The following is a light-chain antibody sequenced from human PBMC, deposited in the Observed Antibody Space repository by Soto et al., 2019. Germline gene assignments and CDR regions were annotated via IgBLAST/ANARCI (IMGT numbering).Light chain of an antibody. V-gene: IGLV1-44*01. CDR2: NSY. CDR1: SSNIGSKT. CDR3: AAWDASMNGYV. Sequence: QSVLTQPPSASGTPGQRVTISCSGSSSNIGSKTVNWYQQLPGTVPKLLIYNSYQRPSGVPDRFSGSKSGTSASLAISGPQSEDEADYYCAAWDASMNGYVFGAGNKVTVL. J-gene: IGLJ1*01.